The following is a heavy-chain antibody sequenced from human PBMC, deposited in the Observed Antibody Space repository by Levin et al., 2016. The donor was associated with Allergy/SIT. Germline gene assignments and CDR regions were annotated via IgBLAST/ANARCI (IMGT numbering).Heavy chain of an antibody. D-gene: IGHD3-22*01. CDR3: TRDYDTWTGAFDL. Sequence: VRQMPGKGLEWMGLIYPGDSNTRYSQSFQGQVTISADKSISTAYLQWSSLRASDTAMYYCTRDYDTWTGAFDLWGQGTLVTVSS. J-gene: IGHJ3*01. V-gene: IGHV5-51*01. CDR2: IYPGDSNT.